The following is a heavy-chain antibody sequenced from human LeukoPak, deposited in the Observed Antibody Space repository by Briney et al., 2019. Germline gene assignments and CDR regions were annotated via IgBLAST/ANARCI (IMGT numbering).Heavy chain of an antibody. CDR3: ARGDVLRFLEWLPYFDY. Sequence: GRSLRLSCAASGFTFSSYAIHWVRQAPGKGLEWVAVISYDGSNKYYADSVKGRFTISRDNSKNTLYLQMNSLRAEDTAVYYCARGDVLRFLEWLPYFDYWGQGTLVTVSS. CDR2: ISYDGSNK. J-gene: IGHJ4*02. D-gene: IGHD3-3*01. CDR1: GFTFSSYA. V-gene: IGHV3-30-3*01.